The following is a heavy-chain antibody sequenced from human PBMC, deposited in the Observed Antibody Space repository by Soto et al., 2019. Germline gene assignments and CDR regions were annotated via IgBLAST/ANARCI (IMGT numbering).Heavy chain of an antibody. CDR3: ARDRMITFGGVIVIRTGSFDY. J-gene: IGHJ4*02. D-gene: IGHD3-16*02. CDR2: INHSGST. Sequence: KPSETLSLTCAVYGGSFSGYYWSWIRQPPGKGLEWSGEINHSGSTSYNPSLKSRVTISVDTSKNQFSLKLSSVTAADTAVYYCARDRMITFGGVIVIRTGSFDYWGQGTMVTVYS. V-gene: IGHV4-34*01. CDR1: GGSFSGYY.